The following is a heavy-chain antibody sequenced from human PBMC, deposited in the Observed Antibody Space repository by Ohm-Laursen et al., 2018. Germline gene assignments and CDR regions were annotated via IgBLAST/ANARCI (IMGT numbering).Heavy chain of an antibody. Sequence: SLRLSCAASGFTFSDYYMSWIRQAPGKGLEWVSYISSSGSTIYYADSVKGRFTISRDNSKNTLYLQMNSLRAEDTAVYYCAKESSGSYYGMDVWGQGTTVTVSS. V-gene: IGHV3-11*01. D-gene: IGHD1-26*01. CDR2: ISSSGSTI. J-gene: IGHJ6*02. CDR1: GFTFSDYY. CDR3: AKESSGSYYGMDV.